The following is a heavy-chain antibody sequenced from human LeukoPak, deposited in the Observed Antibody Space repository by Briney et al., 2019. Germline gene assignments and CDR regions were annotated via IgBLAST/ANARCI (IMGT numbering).Heavy chain of an antibody. CDR2: IKQDGSEK. CDR1: GFTFSRYW. J-gene: IGHJ4*02. V-gene: IGHV3-7*01. Sequence: GGSLRLSCVASGFTFSRYWMSCVRQAPGKGLEWVANIKQDGSEKYYVDSVKGRFTISRDNAKNSLSLQMNSLRAEDTAVYYCARGGHDGTYYLSYWGQGTLVTVSS. D-gene: IGHD1-26*01. CDR3: ARGGHDGTYYLSY.